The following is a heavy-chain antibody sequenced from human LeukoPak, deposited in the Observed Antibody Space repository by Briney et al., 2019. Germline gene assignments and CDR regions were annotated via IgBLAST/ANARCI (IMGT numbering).Heavy chain of an antibody. J-gene: IGHJ4*02. CDR3: ARDRLGDYDHSGYYDK. V-gene: IGHV3-11*01. CDR2: ICDSGRTV. Sequence: GGSLRLSYAASGFTFSDYYISWLRQAPGKGLEWVAYICDSGRTVYYADSVKGRFTISRDNAKNSVYLQMNNLRAEDTAVYYCARDRLGDYDHSGYYDKWGQGTLVTVSS. D-gene: IGHD3-22*01. CDR1: GFTFSDYY.